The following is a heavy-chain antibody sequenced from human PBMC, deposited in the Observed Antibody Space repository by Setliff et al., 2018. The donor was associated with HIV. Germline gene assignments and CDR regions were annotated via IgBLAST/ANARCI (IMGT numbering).Heavy chain of an antibody. CDR2: IIPIFNTA. J-gene: IGHJ5*02. D-gene: IGHD5-12*01. V-gene: IGHV1-69*13. CDR1: GGTFSLYA. CDR3: ARDQATGYEKVWFSWIDP. Sequence: GASVKVSCKASGGTFSLYAINWVRQAPGQGLEWMGGIIPIFNTANYAQKFQVRVTITADGSTSTAYMELSILRFEDTATYYCARDQATGYEKVWFSWIDPWGQGTRVTV.